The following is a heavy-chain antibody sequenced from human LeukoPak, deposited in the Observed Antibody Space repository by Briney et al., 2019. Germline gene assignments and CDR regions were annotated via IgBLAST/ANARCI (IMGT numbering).Heavy chain of an antibody. J-gene: IGHJ4*02. CDR2: VSTSNVNT. CDR1: GYTFTNYG. CDR3: ARDPKLAHVGGFAD. D-gene: IGHD1-1*01. V-gene: IGHV1-18*01. Sequence: ASVKVSCKASGYTFTNYGFSWLRQAPGQGLEWMGWVSTSNVNTDYAQNLQGRVTMTTDTSTSTVYMELRSLRSDDTAVYYCARDPKLAHVGGFADWGQGTLVTVSS.